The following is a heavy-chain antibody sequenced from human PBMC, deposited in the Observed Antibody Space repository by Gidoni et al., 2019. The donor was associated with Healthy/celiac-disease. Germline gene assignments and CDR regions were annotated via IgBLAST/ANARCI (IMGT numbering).Heavy chain of an antibody. CDR3: ARRSVREATRPIDAFDI. Sequence: QVQLQESRPGLVKHSQTLSLTCTVSGGSISSGGSYWSWIRQHPGKGLEWIGYIYYSGSTYYNPSLKSPITISIDTSKNQFSLTLSSVTAADTAVYYCARRSVREATRPIDAFDIWGQGTTVTVSS. J-gene: IGHJ3*02. V-gene: IGHV4-31*01. D-gene: IGHD6-6*01. CDR1: GGSISSGGSY. CDR2: IYYSGST.